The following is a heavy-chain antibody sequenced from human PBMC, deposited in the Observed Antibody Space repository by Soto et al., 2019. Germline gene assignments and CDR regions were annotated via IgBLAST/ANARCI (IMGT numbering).Heavy chain of an antibody. CDR3: ARNGVATVVTPNWFDP. CDR1: GGTFSSYA. J-gene: IGHJ5*02. V-gene: IGHV1-69*01. CDR2: IIPIFGTA. Sequence: QVQLVQSGAEVKKPGSSVKVSCKASGGTFSSYAISWVRQAPGQGLEWMGGIIPIFGTANYAQKFQGRVTITADESTSTAYMELSSVRSEDTAVYYCARNGVATVVTPNWFDPWGQGTLVTVSS. D-gene: IGHD2-15*01.